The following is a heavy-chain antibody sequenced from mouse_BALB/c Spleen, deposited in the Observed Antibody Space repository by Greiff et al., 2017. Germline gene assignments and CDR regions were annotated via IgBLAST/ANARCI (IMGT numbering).Heavy chain of an antibody. D-gene: IGHD2-1*01. V-gene: IGHV1-82*01. CDR2: IYPGDGDT. CDR3: ARNHYGNYFDY. Sequence: QVQLKQSGPELVKPGASVKISCKASGYAFSSSWMNWVKQRPGQGLEWIGRIYPGDGDTNYNGKFKGKATLTADKSSSTAYMQLSSLTSVDSAVYFCARNHYGNYFDYWGQGTTLTVSS. J-gene: IGHJ2*01. CDR1: GYAFSSSW.